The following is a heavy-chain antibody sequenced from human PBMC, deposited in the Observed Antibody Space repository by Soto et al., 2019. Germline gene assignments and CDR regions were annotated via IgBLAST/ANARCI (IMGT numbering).Heavy chain of an antibody. D-gene: IGHD4-4*01. J-gene: IGHJ6*03. CDR2: MNPNSGNT. V-gene: IGHV1-8*01. Sequence: ASVKVSCKASGYTFTSYDINWVRQATGQGLEWMGWMNPNSGNTGYAQKFQGRVTMTRNTSISTAYMELSSLRSEDTAVYYCATHRKMTTVTTTVYYYYYMDVWGKGTTVTVSS. CDR3: ATHRKMTTVTTTVYYYYYMDV. CDR1: GYTFTSYD.